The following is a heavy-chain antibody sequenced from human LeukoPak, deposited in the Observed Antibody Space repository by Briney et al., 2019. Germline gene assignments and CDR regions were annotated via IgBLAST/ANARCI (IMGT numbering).Heavy chain of an antibody. J-gene: IGHJ4*02. V-gene: IGHV3-9*01. CDR1: GFTFDDYA. CDR3: ALNYYYDSSGYYARMDY. Sequence: PGGSLRLSCAASGFTFDDYAMHWVRQAPGKGLEWVSGITWNSDSIDYADSVKGRFTISRDNAKNSLYLQMNSLRAEDTAVYYCALNYYYDSSGYYARMDYWGQGTLVTVSS. D-gene: IGHD3-22*01. CDR2: ITWNSDSI.